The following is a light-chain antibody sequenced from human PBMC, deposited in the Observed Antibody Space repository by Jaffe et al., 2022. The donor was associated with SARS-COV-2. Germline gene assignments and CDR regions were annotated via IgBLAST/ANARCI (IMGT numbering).Light chain of an antibody. Sequence: SYELTQPPAVSVSPGQTARITCSGDALPKQYAYWYQQKPGQAPVLVIYKDSERPSGIPERFSGSSSGTIVTLTISGSQAEDEADYYCQSTDSSGTEWVFGGGTRLTVL. J-gene: IGLJ3*02. V-gene: IGLV3-25*03. CDR1: ALPKQY. CDR2: KDS. CDR3: QSTDSSGTEWV.